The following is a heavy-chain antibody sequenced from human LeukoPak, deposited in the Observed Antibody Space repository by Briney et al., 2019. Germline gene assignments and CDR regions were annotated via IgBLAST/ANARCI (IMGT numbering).Heavy chain of an antibody. J-gene: IGHJ3*02. Sequence: ASVKVSCKASGYTFTSYGISWVRQAPGQGLEWMGWISAYNGNTNYAQKLQGRVTMTTDTSTSIAYMELRSLRSDDTAVYYCARHLRDLGAFDIWGQGTMVTVSS. CDR2: ISAYNGNT. CDR3: ARHLRDLGAFDI. V-gene: IGHV1-18*01. CDR1: GYTFTSYG.